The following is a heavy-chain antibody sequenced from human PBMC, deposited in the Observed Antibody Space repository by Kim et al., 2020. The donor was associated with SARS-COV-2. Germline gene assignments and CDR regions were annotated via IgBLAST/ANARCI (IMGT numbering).Heavy chain of an antibody. Sequence: GGSLRLSCAASGFTFRTYAMSWVRQAPGMGLEWVSGISDSGGSTYYADSVKGRFTISRDNSKNTLSLQVNSLRAEDTAVYYYATSRYYGDGYYFDSWGQG. CDR1: GFTFRTYA. J-gene: IGHJ4*02. D-gene: IGHD4-17*01. V-gene: IGHV3-23*01. CDR3: ATSRYYGDGYYFDS. CDR2: ISDSGGST.